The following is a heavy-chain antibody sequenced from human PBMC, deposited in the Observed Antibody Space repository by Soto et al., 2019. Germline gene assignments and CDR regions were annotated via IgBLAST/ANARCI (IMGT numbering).Heavy chain of an antibody. CDR2: ISSNGGST. Sequence: GGSLRLSCAASGFTFSSYAMHWVRQAPGKGLEYVSAISSNGGSTYYADSVKGRLTISRDNSKNTLYLQMGSLRAEDMAVYYCARSDLDSSGYTFDYWGQGTLVTVSS. D-gene: IGHD3-22*01. V-gene: IGHV3-64*02. CDR3: ARSDLDSSGYTFDY. J-gene: IGHJ4*02. CDR1: GFTFSSYA.